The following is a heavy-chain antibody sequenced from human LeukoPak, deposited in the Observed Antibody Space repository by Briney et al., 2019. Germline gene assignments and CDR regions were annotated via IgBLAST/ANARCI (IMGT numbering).Heavy chain of an antibody. CDR2: ISRIGVTT. CDR3: AKEEVPNDY. V-gene: IGHV3-23*01. Sequence: GGSLRLSCAVSGFTLNSNAMCWVRQPPGKGLEWVSAISRIGVTTYYADSVEGRFTISRDTSKNTLYLQMNTLRPEDTAVYYCAKEEVPNDYWGQGTLVTVSS. CDR1: GFTLNSNA. D-gene: IGHD2-2*01. J-gene: IGHJ4*02.